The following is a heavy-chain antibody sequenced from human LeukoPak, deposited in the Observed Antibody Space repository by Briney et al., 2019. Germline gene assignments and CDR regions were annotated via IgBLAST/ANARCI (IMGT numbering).Heavy chain of an antibody. CDR3: ARAEYFDL. J-gene: IGHJ2*01. CDR2: IGSAGDT. V-gene: IGHV3-13*04. Sequence: GGSLRLSCAASGFTFSSYDMHWVRQAPGKGLEWVPAIGSAGDTYYPGSVKGRFTISRENAKNSLYLQLNSLRDGDTAVYYCARAEYFDLWGRGTLVTVSS. CDR1: GFTFSSYD.